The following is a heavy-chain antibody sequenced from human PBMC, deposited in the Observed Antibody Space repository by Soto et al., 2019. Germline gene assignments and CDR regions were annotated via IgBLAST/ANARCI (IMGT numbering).Heavy chain of an antibody. Sequence: ASVNVSCKAPGYTFTSYGISWVRQAPGQGLEWMGWISAYNGNTNYAQKLQGRVTMTTDTSTSTAYMELRSLRSDDTAVYYCARDYGYYDILTGYYPSFYYFDYWGQGTLVTVSS. J-gene: IGHJ4*02. CDR2: ISAYNGNT. D-gene: IGHD3-9*01. CDR3: ARDYGYYDILTGYYPSFYYFDY. V-gene: IGHV1-18*01. CDR1: GYTFTSYG.